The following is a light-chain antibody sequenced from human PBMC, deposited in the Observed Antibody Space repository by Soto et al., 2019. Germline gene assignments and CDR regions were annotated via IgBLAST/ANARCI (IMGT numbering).Light chain of an antibody. J-gene: IGLJ1*01. CDR2: SNN. CDR3: AAWDDCLSGSYV. CDR1: SSNIGTNY. Sequence: QSVLTQPPSASGTPGQRVTISCSGSSSNIGTNYVYWYQQLPGTAPKLLIYSNNQRPSGVPDRFSGSKSGTSASLAISGLRSEDEGDYHCAAWDDCLSGSYVFGTGTKVTVL. V-gene: IGLV1-47*02.